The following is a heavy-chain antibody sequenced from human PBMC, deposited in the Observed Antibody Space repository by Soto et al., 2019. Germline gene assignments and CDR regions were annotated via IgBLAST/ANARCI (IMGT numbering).Heavy chain of an antibody. D-gene: IGHD5-12*01. CDR1: GGSISSSNYY. Sequence: SETLSLTCTASGGSISSSNYYWGWIRQPPGKGLEWIGNIYYSGSTYYNPSLKSRVTLSVDTSKNQISLKLTSVTAADTAVYYCATRRDGYIDNWFDPWGQGILVTVSS. CDR3: ATRRDGYIDNWFDP. V-gene: IGHV4-39*01. J-gene: IGHJ5*02. CDR2: IYYSGST.